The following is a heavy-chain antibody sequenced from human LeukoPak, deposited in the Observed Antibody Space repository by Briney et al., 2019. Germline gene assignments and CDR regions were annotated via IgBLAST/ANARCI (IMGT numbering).Heavy chain of an antibody. CDR2: IYYSGST. CDR1: GDSISNYY. D-gene: IGHD6-19*01. J-gene: IGHJ4*02. CDR3: ARGWYLGDY. V-gene: IGHV4-59*08. Sequence: PSETLSLTCTVSGDSISNYYGSWIRQPPGKGLEWIGHIYYSGSTNYNPSLKSRVTIAVDTSKNQFSLKLSSVTAADTAVYYCARGWYLGDYWGQGTLVTVSS.